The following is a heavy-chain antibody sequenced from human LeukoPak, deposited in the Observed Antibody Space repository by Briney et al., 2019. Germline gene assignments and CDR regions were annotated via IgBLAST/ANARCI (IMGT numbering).Heavy chain of an antibody. CDR2: IYHSGST. D-gene: IGHD6-13*01. Sequence: SETLSLTCAVSGYSISSGYYWGWIRPPPGKGLEWIRSIYHSGSTYYNPSLKSRVTISVDTSKNQFSLKLSSVTAADTAVYYCARGSIAARDWGQGTLVTVSS. V-gene: IGHV4-38-2*01. J-gene: IGHJ4*02. CDR1: GYSISSGYY. CDR3: ARGSIAARD.